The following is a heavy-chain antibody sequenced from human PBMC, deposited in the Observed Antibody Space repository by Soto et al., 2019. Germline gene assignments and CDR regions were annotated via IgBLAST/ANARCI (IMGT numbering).Heavy chain of an antibody. CDR1: GFTFSSYW. CDR2: ISTDGSST. D-gene: IGHD3-22*01. Sequence: GGSLRLSCAASGFTFSSYWMHWLRQAPEKGLMWVSRISTDGSSTNYADSVKGRFTVSRDNARNTLYLQMDSLRAEDTAVYYCAKDTYYYDRSGYYTYDHWGQGTQVTVSS. CDR3: AKDTYYYDRSGYYTYDH. V-gene: IGHV3-74*01. J-gene: IGHJ4*02.